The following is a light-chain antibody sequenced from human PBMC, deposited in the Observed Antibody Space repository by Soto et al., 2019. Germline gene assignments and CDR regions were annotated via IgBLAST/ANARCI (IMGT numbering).Light chain of an antibody. J-gene: IGLJ1*01. CDR2: DVS. Sequence: QSLLTQPRSVSLSPGQSVTISCTGTSSDVGGYNYVSWYQQHPGKAPKRMIYDVSKRPSGVPDRFSGSKSGNTASLTISGLQAEDEADYYCCSYAGSYTYVFGTGTKVTVL. V-gene: IGLV2-11*01. CDR3: CSYAGSYTYV. CDR1: SSDVGGYNY.